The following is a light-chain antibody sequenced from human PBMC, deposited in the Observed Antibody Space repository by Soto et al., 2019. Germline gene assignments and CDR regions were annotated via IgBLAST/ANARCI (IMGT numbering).Light chain of an antibody. CDR1: QDIRSD. CDR3: QQSFSTPHT. Sequence: DIQMTQSPSSLSASVGDTVTITCRASQDIRSDLGWFQQKPGKAPKRLIYAASTLESGVPSRFSGGRSGTEFTLTISSLQPDDFATYYCQQSFSTPHTFGQGTKLELK. CDR2: AAS. V-gene: IGKV1-39*01. J-gene: IGKJ2*01.